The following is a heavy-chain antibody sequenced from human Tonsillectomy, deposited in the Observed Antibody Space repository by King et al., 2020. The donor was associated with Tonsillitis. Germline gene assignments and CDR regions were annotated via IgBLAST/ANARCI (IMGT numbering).Heavy chain of an antibody. Sequence: VQLVESGGGLVQPGGSLRLSCAASGFTVSTSYMSWVRQAPGKGLEWVSVIYSGGSTYYADSVEGRFTISRHIFNNTLYLQMNSLRPDDTAVYYCTRDLGGGVAGWGGAFDIWGQGTMVTVSS. D-gene: IGHD6-19*01. V-gene: IGHV3-53*04. CDR3: TRDLGGGVAGWGGAFDI. CDR1: GFTVSTSY. CDR2: IYSGGST. J-gene: IGHJ3*02.